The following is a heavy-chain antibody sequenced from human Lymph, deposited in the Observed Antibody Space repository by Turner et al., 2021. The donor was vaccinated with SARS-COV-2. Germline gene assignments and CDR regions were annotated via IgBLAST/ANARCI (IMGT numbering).Heavy chain of an antibody. V-gene: IGHV3-23*01. CDR2: IRGSGGST. CDR3: AKDRCTLSSGWEDY. CDR1: GFTFSSYA. Sequence: VQLLESVGGLVQPGWSLRPPFSASGFTFSSYAMPWVRQAPGKGLEGVSTIRGSGGSTYYADYVKGLLTISRDNSKNTLYLQMNSLRAEETAVYYCAKDRCTLSSGWEDYWGQGTLVTVSS. D-gene: IGHD6-19*01. J-gene: IGHJ4*02.